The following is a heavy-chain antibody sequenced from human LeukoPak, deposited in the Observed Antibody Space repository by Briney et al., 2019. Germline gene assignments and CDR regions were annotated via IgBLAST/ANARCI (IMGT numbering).Heavy chain of an antibody. CDR2: ISSSSTYI. CDR3: ARVKTHLYYYYYMDV. J-gene: IGHJ6*03. Sequence: GGSLRLSCAASGFTFSSHSMNWVRQAPGKGLEWVSFISSSSTYIYYADSVKGRFTISRDNAKNSLYLQMNSLRAEDTAVYYCARVKTHLYYYYYMDVWGKGTTVTVSS. V-gene: IGHV3-21*01. CDR1: GFTFSSHS.